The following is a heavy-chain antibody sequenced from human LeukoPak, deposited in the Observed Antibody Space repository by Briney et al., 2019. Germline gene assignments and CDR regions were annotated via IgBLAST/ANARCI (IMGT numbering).Heavy chain of an antibody. D-gene: IGHD2-8*01. Sequence: ASVKVSCKASGYTFTSYGISWVRQAPGQGLEWMGWISAYNGNTNYAQKLQGRVTMTTDTSTSTAYMELRSLRSDDTAVYYCATDSSLWIVLDYWGQGALVTVSS. CDR2: ISAYNGNT. CDR3: ATDSSLWIVLDY. J-gene: IGHJ4*02. V-gene: IGHV1-18*01. CDR1: GYTFTSYG.